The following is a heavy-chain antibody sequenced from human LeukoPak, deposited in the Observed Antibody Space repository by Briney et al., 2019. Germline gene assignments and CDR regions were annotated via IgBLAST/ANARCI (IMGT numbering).Heavy chain of an antibody. CDR1: GGSISSYY. CDR3: ARGTGYCSGGSCS. Sequence: SETLSLTCTVSGGSISSYYWSWIRQPPEKGLEWIGYIYYSGSTNYNPSLKSRVTISVDTSKNQFSLKLSSVTAADTAVYYCARGTGYCSGGSCSWGQGTLVTVSS. J-gene: IGHJ5*02. D-gene: IGHD2-15*01. CDR2: IYYSGST. V-gene: IGHV4-59*01.